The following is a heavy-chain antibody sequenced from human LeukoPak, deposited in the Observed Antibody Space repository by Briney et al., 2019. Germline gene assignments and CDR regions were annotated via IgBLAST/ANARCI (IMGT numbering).Heavy chain of an antibody. D-gene: IGHD2-2*01. CDR1: GYTFTGYY. Sequence: ASVKVSCKASGYTFTGYYMHWVRQAPGQGLEWMGWINPNSGGTNYAQKFQGRVTMTRDTSISTAYMELSRLRSDDTAVYYCARGLVPAAAFDYWGQETLVTVSS. CDR2: INPNSGGT. V-gene: IGHV1-2*02. J-gene: IGHJ4*02. CDR3: ARGLVPAAAFDY.